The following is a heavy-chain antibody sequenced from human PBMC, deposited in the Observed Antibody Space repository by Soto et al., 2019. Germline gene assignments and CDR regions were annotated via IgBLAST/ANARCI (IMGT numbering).Heavy chain of an antibody. J-gene: IGHJ4*02. Sequence: SETLSLTCTVSGGSISSYYWSWIRQPPGKGLEWIGYIYYSGSTNYNPSLKSRVTISVDTSKNQFSLKLSSVTAADTAVYYCARWGDYGGLYYFDYWGQGTLVTVSS. CDR2: IYYSGST. V-gene: IGHV4-59*01. D-gene: IGHD4-17*01. CDR1: GGSISSYY. CDR3: ARWGDYGGLYYFDY.